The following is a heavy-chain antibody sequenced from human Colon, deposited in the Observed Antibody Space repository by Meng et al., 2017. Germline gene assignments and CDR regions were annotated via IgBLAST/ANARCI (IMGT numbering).Heavy chain of an antibody. CDR2: TYYRSKWYN. V-gene: IGHV6-1*01. CDR3: ARDHGYSYGLPLDY. J-gene: IGHJ4*02. Sequence: QVQLQQSGPGLVKPSQTLSLTCVISGESVSSNTAAWNWIRQSPSRGLEWLGRTYYRSKWYNEYAVSVKSRMTFNADTSKNQVSLQVNSVTPEDTAVYYCARDHGYSYGLPLDYWGQGILVTVSS. D-gene: IGHD5-18*01. CDR1: GESVSSNTAA.